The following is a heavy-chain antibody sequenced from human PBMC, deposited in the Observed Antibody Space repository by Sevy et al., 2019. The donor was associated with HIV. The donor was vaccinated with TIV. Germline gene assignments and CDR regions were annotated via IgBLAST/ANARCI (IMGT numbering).Heavy chain of an antibody. V-gene: IGHV1-18*01. D-gene: IGHD3-3*01. Sequence: ASVKVSCKASGYTFTSYGIRWVRQAPGKGLEWMGWISAYNGNTNYAQKLQGRVTMTTDTSTSTAYMELRSLRSADTAVYYCAREGEYYECWCGYSIDAFDIWGQGTLVTVSS. CDR2: ISAYNGNT. CDR3: AREGEYYECWCGYSIDAFDI. CDR1: GYTFTSYG. J-gene: IGHJ3*02.